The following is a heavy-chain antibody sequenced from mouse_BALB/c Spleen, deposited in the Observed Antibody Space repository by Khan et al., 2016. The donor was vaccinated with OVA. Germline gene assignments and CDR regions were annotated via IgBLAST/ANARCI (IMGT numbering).Heavy chain of an antibody. CDR3: ARGGAAYYRNDGDAMEY. D-gene: IGHD2-14*01. V-gene: IGHV9-4*02. Sequence: QIQLVQSGPELKKPGETVRISCKASGYTFTTAGIQWVQKMPGKGLKWIGWINTHSGVPKYAEDFKGRFAFSLEISVNTAYLQITNLTNEDTATYCCARGGAAYYRNDGDAMEYWGQGTSVTVSS. CDR2: INTHSGVP. CDR1: GYTFTTAG. J-gene: IGHJ4*01.